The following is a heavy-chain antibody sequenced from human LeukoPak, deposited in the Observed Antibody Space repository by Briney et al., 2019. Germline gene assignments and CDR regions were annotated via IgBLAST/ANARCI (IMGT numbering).Heavy chain of an antibody. CDR3: TTDQGRYCSSTSCYVFDY. CDR1: GFTFSNAW. D-gene: IGHD2-2*01. CDR2: IKSITDGGTT. V-gene: IGHV3-15*01. J-gene: IGHJ4*02. Sequence: GGSLRLSCAASGFTFSNAWMSWVRQAPGKGLEWVGRIKSITDGGTTDYAAPVKGRFTISRDDSKNTLYLQMNSLKTEDAAVYYCTTDQGRYCSSTSCYVFDYWGQGTLVTVSS.